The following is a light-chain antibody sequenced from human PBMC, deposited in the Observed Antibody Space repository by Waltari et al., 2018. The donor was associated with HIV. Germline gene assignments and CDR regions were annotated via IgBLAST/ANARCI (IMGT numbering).Light chain of an antibody. J-gene: IGKJ1*01. CDR3: QQYHSIPWT. CDR2: WAS. Sequence: DIILTKSPDSLAVSLGDRATIHSKPSHGVLSWPQNKNFLAWYQQKPGQPPKLLIYWASTRESGVPARFSGSGSGTDFSLTISSLQAEDVAIYYCQQYHSIPWTFGQGTKVEIK. CDR1: HGVLSWPQNKNF. V-gene: IGKV4-1*01.